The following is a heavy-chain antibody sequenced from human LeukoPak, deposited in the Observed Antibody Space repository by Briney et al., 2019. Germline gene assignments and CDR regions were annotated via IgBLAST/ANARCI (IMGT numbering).Heavy chain of an antibody. D-gene: IGHD2-2*01. Sequence: TGGSLRLSCAASGFTFSSYGMSWVRQAPGKGLEWVSAISGSGGSTYYADSVKGRFTISRDNSKNTLYLQMNSLRAEDTAVYYCAKRGAIVVVPAAILGGGYYFDYWGQGTLVTVSS. V-gene: IGHV3-23*01. J-gene: IGHJ4*02. CDR3: AKRGAIVVVPAAILGGGYYFDY. CDR2: ISGSGGST. CDR1: GFTFSSYG.